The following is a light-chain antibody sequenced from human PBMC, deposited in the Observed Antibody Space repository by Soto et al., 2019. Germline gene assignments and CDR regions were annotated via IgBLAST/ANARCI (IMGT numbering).Light chain of an antibody. CDR3: QHYCSTHRT. V-gene: IGKV3-20*01. Sequence: EIVLTQSPGTLSLSPGERATLSCRASQSVSSSNLAWYQQKPGQAPRLLIYGASSRATGIPDRFSGSVSGTDFTLTISRLESEDFAVYYCQHYCSTHRTFGQGTKV. J-gene: IGKJ1*01. CDR1: QSVSSSN. CDR2: GAS.